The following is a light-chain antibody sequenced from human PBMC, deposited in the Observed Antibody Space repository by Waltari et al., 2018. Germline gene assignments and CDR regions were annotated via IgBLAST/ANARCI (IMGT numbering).Light chain of an antibody. CDR3: QQYTSYSPYT. J-gene: IGKJ2*01. CDR1: QSISSW. V-gene: IGKV1-5*03. CDR2: KAS. Sequence: DIPMTQSPSTLSASVGDRVTITCRASQSISSWLAWYQQKPGKAPKLLSYKASTLESGVPSRFSGSGSGTEFTLTISSLQPDDFVTYYCQQYTSYSPYTFGQGTKLEIK.